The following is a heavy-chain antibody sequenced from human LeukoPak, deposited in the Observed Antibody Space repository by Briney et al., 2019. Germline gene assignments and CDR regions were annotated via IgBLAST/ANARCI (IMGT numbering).Heavy chain of an antibody. CDR1: GHTFSSNF. CDR2: INPSGGT. V-gene: IGHV1-46*01. CDR3: ATGPSSGWYASRNYYFDY. D-gene: IGHD6-19*01. J-gene: IGHJ4*02. Sequence: ASVKVSCKASGHTFSSNFMHWVRQAPGQGLEWMGIINPSGGTSYAQKFQGRVTMTRDTSTSTVYLELSSLRSEDTAVYYCATGPSSGWYASRNYYFDYWGQGTLVTVSS.